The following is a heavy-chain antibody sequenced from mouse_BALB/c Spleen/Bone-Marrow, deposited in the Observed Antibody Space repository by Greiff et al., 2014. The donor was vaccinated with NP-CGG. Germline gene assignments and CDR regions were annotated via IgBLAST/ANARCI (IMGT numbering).Heavy chain of an antibody. CDR1: GFNIKDTY. J-gene: IGHJ3*01. Sequence: VQLQQSGAELVKPGASVKLSCTASGFNIKDTYMHWVKQRPEQGLEWIGRIDPANGNTKYGPKFQGKATITADTSSTTAYPQLSSLTSEDTAVYYCAVYDYEGFAYWGQGTLVTVSA. CDR3: AVYDYEGFAY. CDR2: IDPANGNT. V-gene: IGHV14-3*02. D-gene: IGHD2-4*01.